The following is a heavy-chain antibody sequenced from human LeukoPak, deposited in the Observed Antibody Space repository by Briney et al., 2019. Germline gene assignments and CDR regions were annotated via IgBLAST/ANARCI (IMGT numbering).Heavy chain of an antibody. D-gene: IGHD3-9*01. V-gene: IGHV1-2*04. CDR3: ARGGDILTGYRMLSYYYYYYGMDV. Sequence: GASVKVSCKASGYTFTGYYMHWVRQAPGQGLEWMGWINPNSGGTNYAQKFQGWVTMTRDTSISTAYMELSRLRSDDTAVYYCARGGDILTGYRMLSYYYYYYGMDVWGQGTTVTVSS. J-gene: IGHJ6*02. CDR1: GYTFTGYY. CDR2: INPNSGGT.